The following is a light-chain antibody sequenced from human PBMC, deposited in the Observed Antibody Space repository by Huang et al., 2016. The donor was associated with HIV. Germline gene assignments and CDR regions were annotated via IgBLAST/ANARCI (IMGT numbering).Light chain of an antibody. CDR3: QQYGSSVT. CDR2: DAA. CDR1: PGVGSCY. Sequence: IVLTQSPGTLSLSPGERATLSCRASPGVGSCYLAWYQQKPGQAPRRRIYDAASRATGIPDRFSGSGSGTDFTLTISRLEPEDFAVYYCQQYGSSVTFGQGTRLEIK. V-gene: IGKV3-20*01. J-gene: IGKJ5*01.